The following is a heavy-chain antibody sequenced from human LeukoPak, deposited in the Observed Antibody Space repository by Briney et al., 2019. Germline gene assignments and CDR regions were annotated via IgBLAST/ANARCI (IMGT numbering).Heavy chain of an antibody. V-gene: IGHV3-21*01. J-gene: IGHJ6*03. Sequence: PGGSLRLSCAASGFTFSSYSMNWVRQAPGKGLEWVSSISSSSSYIYYADSVKGRFTISRDNAKKSVYLHMSSLRAEDTALYYCARLSAYYYGSYFYYYMDVWGKGTTVTVSS. D-gene: IGHD3-10*01. CDR3: ARLSAYYYGSYFYYYMDV. CDR1: GFTFSSYS. CDR2: ISSSSSYI.